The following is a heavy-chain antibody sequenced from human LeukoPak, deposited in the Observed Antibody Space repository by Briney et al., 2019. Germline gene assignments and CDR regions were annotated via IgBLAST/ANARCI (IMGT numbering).Heavy chain of an antibody. CDR3: AKRGVVIRAVLVVGFHKEAYYFDS. D-gene: IGHD2-15*01. Sequence: QPGGSLRLSCVVSGITLSNYCMSWVRQAPGKGLEWVAGISDRGGSTNYADSVKGRFTISRDNPKNTLYLQMNSLRSEDTAVYFCAKRGVVIRAVLVVGFHKEAYYFDSWGQGALVTVSS. J-gene: IGHJ4*02. V-gene: IGHV3-23*01. CDR2: ISDRGGST. CDR1: GITLSNYC.